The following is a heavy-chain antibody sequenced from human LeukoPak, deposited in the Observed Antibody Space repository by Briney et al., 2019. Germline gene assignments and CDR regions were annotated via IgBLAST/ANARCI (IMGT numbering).Heavy chain of an antibody. CDR2: IYVNGRT. CDR1: GFSVRDDY. J-gene: IGHJ4*02. CDR3: ASPLNYYDTSAYYPQTHDY. Sequence: GGSLRLSCAASGFSVRDDYMSWVRQAPGKRLEWVSDIYVNGRTLYTDSVKGRFFISRDNSKNTLYLQMSSLRVEDTAVYYRASPLNYYDTSAYYPQTHDYWGQGALVTVSS. V-gene: IGHV3-66*02. D-gene: IGHD3-22*01.